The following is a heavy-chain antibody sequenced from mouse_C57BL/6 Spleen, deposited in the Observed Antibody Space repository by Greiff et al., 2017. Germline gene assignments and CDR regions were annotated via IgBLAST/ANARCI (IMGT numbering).Heavy chain of an antibody. Sequence: QVQLQQPGAELVKPGASVKLSCKASGYTFTSYWMHWVKQRPGQGLEWIGMIHPTSGSTNYNEKFKSKATLTVDKSSSTAYMQLSSLTSEDSAVYYCAREDYYGSSYLDYWGQGTTLTVSS. V-gene: IGHV1-64*01. CDR3: AREDYYGSSYLDY. CDR2: IHPTSGST. CDR1: GYTFTSYW. D-gene: IGHD1-1*01. J-gene: IGHJ2*01.